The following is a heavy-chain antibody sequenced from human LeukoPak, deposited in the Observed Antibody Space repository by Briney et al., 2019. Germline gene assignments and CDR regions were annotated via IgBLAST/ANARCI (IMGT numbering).Heavy chain of an antibody. J-gene: IGHJ5*02. CDR1: GGSISSYY. CDR3: ARSRAFNSGAFDP. D-gene: IGHD1-26*01. CDR2: IYYSGST. Sequence: PSETLSLTCTVSGGSISSYYWSWIRQPPGKGLAWIGYIYYSGSTNYNPSLKSRVTISVDTSKNQFSLRLNSVTAADTAVYYCARSRAFNSGAFDPWGQGSLVTVSS. V-gene: IGHV4-59*01.